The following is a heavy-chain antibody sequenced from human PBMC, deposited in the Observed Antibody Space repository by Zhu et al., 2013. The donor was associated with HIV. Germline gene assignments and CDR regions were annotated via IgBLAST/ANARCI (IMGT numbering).Heavy chain of an antibody. CDR2: AHYTGST. CDR3: ARDQDGDYFRSGSFDY. D-gene: IGHD4-17*01. CDR1: GGSISSSRYY. Sequence: QVQLQESGPGLVKPSETLSLTCTVSGGSISSSRYYWGWIRQPPGKGLEWIGSAHYTGSTYYNPSLRSRVTMSVDTSKNQFSLKLSSVTAADTAVYYCARDQDGDYFRSGSFDYWGQGPWAPSPQ. V-gene: IGHV4-39*07. J-gene: IGHJ4*02.